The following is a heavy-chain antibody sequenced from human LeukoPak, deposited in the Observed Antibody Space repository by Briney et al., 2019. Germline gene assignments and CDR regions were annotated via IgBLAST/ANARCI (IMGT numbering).Heavy chain of an antibody. CDR3: ARRIIGYRSGGSCSSFDY. CDR2: ISSSSSYI. V-gene: IGHV3-21*01. J-gene: IGHJ4*02. CDR1: GFTFSSYS. D-gene: IGHD2-15*01. Sequence: PGGSLRLSCAASGFTFSSYSMNWVRQAPGKGLEWVSSISSSSSYIYYADSVKGRFTISRDNAKNSLYLQMNSLRAEDTAVYYCARRIIGYRSGGSCSSFDYWGQGTLVTVSS.